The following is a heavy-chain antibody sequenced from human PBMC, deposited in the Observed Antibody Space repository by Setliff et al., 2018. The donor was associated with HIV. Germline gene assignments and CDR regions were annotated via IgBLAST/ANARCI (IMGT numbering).Heavy chain of an antibody. V-gene: IGHV3-7*03. Sequence: GGSLRLSCAASGFNFGDYWMNWLRQAPGKGLEWVANIKQDGSEKYYVGSVKGRFTISRDNAKNSLYLEMNSLRVEDTALYYCAKDARKSTTQYNYFGPWGQGTLVTVSS. J-gene: IGHJ5*02. CDR2: IKQDGSEK. CDR3: AKDARKSTTQYNYFGP. CDR1: GFNFGDYW.